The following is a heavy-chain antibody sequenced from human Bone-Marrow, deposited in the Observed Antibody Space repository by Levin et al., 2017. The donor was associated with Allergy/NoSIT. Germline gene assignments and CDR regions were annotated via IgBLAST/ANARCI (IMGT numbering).Heavy chain of an antibody. Sequence: PGGSLRLSCAVYGGPFGGYYWNWIRQAPGKGLEWIGEISHSGRTNENPSLKRRLTMSVDPSKNQLSLNLSSVTAADTAVYYCARGRSAYYPNDAFDIWGQGTMVTVSS. CDR3: ARGRSAYYPNDAFDI. CDR1: GGPFGGYY. CDR2: ISHSGRT. V-gene: IGHV4-34*01. D-gene: IGHD5-12*01. J-gene: IGHJ3*02.